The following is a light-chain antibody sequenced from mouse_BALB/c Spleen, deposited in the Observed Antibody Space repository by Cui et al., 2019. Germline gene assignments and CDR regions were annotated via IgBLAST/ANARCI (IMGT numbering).Light chain of an antibody. CDR3: LQRNAYPYT. V-gene: IGKV9-123*01. CDR1: QGISGN. Sequence: IQMIQSPSSMFASLGDRVSPSCRACQGISGNLAWYQQKPGGTIERLIYSTANLNSGVPSRFSGSGSGSDYSLTISSLESEDFADYYCLQRNAYPYTFGGGTKLEIK. J-gene: IGKJ2*01. CDR2: STA.